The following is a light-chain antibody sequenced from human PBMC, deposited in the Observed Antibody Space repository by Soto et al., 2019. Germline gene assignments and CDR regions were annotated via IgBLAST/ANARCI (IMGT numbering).Light chain of an antibody. CDR2: DAS. V-gene: IGKV1-5*01. J-gene: IGKJ1*01. Sequence: DIQMTQSPSTLSASVGDRVTITCRASQSISTWLAWYQQKPGKAPKLLIFDASPLQSGVPSRFSGSGSGTEFTLTISSLQPDDFATYYCQQYNTFSTFGQGTKVEIK. CDR3: QQYNTFST. CDR1: QSISTW.